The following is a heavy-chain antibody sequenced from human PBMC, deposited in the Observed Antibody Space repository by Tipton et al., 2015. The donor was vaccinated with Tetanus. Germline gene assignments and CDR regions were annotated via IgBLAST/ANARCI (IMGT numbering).Heavy chain of an antibody. CDR2: INSDAGRT. Sequence: SLRFSCAASGITFSSHAMHWVRQAPGKGLEWVAAINSDAGRTYYKDSVEGRFTISRDNAKSSLFLQMNSLRAEDTAVYYCTSGSALDYWGQGAMVAVSS. J-gene: IGHJ4*02. CDR3: TSGSALDY. V-gene: IGHV3-23*01. D-gene: IGHD6-25*01. CDR1: GITFSSHA.